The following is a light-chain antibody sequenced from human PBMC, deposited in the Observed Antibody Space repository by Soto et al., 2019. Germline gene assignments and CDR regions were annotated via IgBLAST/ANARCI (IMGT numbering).Light chain of an antibody. V-gene: IGKV1-5*03. J-gene: IGKJ1*01. Sequence: DIQMTQSPSTLSGSVGDRVTITGRASQTISSWLAWYQQKPGKAPKLLIYKASTLKSGVPSRFSGSGSWTEFTITISSLQPDDVATYYCHHCNSDSESFGQGTKVDFK. CDR3: HHCNSDSES. CDR1: QTISSW. CDR2: KAS.